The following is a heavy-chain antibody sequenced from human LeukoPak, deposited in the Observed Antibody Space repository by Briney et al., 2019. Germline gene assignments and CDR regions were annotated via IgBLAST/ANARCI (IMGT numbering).Heavy chain of an antibody. CDR1: GFTLSSCS. V-gene: IGHV3-21*01. Sequence: GGSLRLSCAASGFTLSSCSMNWVRQAPGEGLEWVSSISSSSSYIYYADSVKGRFTISRDNAKNSLYLQMNSLRAEDTAVYYCARDNDYSNPFDYWGQGTLVTVSS. D-gene: IGHD4-11*01. CDR2: ISSSSSYI. J-gene: IGHJ4*02. CDR3: ARDNDYSNPFDY.